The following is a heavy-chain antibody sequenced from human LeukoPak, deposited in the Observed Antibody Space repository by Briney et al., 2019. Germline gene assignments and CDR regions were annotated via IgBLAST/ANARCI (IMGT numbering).Heavy chain of an antibody. J-gene: IGHJ5*02. Sequence: ASVKVSCKASGYTFTSYGISWVRQAPGQGLEWMGWISAYNGNTDYAQKLQGRVTMTTDTSTSTAYMELRSLRSDDTAVYYCALIAAAGYFDPWGQGTLVTVSS. CDR1: GYTFTSYG. V-gene: IGHV1-18*04. CDR2: ISAYNGNT. D-gene: IGHD6-13*01. CDR3: ALIAAAGYFDP.